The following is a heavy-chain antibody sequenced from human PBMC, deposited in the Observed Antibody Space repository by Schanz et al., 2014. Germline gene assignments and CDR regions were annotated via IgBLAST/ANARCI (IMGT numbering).Heavy chain of an antibody. D-gene: IGHD4-17*01. V-gene: IGHV4-59*01. J-gene: IGHJ4*02. Sequence: WTWIRQPPGKGLEWIGYSSYSGSSGYNASLESRVTISLDLSKSQVSLTLTSVTAADTAVYYCARGYGDSPTDFWGQGTLVTVSS. CDR2: SSYSGSS. CDR3: ARGYGDSPTDF.